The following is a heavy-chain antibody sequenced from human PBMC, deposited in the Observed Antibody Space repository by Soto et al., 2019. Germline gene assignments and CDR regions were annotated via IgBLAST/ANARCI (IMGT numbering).Heavy chain of an antibody. CDR1: GFTVSNNY. Sequence: EVQLVESGGGLVQPGGSLRLSCAASGFTVSNNYMRWVRQAPGKGLEWVSLIYSGGATYYAVSVKGRFTIARDNSKNALYLQMNNLRAEDTAVYYCARDGTYNWVGGQGILVTVSS. CDR3: ARDGTYNWV. D-gene: IGHD1-1*01. V-gene: IGHV3-66*01. CDR2: IYSGGAT. J-gene: IGHJ4*02.